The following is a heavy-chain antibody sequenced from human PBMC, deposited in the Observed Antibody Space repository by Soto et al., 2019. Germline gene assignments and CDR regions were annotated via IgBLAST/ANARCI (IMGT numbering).Heavy chain of an antibody. CDR2: ISGSGGST. Sequence: GGSLRLSCAASGFTFSSYAMSWVRQAPGKGLEWVSAISGSGGSTYYADSVKGRFTISRDNSKSTLYLQMNSLRAEDTAVYYCAPPRPPYYYGSGTGSDWGYWGQGTLVTVSS. CDR1: GFTFSSYA. J-gene: IGHJ4*02. D-gene: IGHD3-10*01. V-gene: IGHV3-23*01. CDR3: APPRPPYYYGSGTGSDWGY.